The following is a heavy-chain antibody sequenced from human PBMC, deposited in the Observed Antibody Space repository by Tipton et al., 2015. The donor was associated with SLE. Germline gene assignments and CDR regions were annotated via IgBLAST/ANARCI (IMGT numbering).Heavy chain of an antibody. CDR2: IYSGGST. CDR1: GFTLSSYA. J-gene: IGHJ4*02. Sequence: SLRLSCAASGFTLSSYAMTWVRQAPGKGLEWVSIIYSGGSTYYADSVKGRFTVSRDNAKNSLYLQMNSLRAEDTAVYYCARDVTTVTSYYFDYWGQGTLVTVSS. D-gene: IGHD4-17*01. V-gene: IGHV3-23*03. CDR3: ARDVTTVTSYYFDY.